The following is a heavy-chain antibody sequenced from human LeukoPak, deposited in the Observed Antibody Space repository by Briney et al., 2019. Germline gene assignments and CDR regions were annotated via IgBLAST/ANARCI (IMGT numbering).Heavy chain of an antibody. CDR1: GFTFSDYY. D-gene: IGHD3-22*01. Sequence: PGRSLRLSCAASGFTFSDYYMSWIRQAPGKGLEWVSYISSSGSTIYYADSVKGRFTISRDNAKNSLYLRMNSLRAEDTAVYYCARARYDSSGYYYLNYWGQGTLVTVSS. V-gene: IGHV3-11*01. CDR2: ISSSGSTI. CDR3: ARARYDSSGYYYLNY. J-gene: IGHJ4*02.